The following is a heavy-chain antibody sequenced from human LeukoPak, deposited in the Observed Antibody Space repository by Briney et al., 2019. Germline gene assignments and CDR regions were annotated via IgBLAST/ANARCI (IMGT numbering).Heavy chain of an antibody. CDR3: ARGRWGYYYSFDY. CDR1: GFTFSSYE. V-gene: IGHV3-48*03. CDR2: ISSSGSTI. D-gene: IGHD3-22*01. J-gene: IGHJ4*02. Sequence: GGSLRLSCAASGFTFSSYEMNWVRQAPGKGLEWDSYISSSGSTIYYADSVKGRFTISRDNAKNSLYLQMNSLRAEDTAVYYCARGRWGYYYSFDYWGQGTLVTVSS.